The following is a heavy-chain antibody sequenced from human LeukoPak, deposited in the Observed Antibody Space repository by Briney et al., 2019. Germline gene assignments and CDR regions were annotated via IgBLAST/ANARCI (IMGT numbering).Heavy chain of an antibody. J-gene: IGHJ6*03. CDR2: FDPEDGET. Sequence: GASVKVSCKVSGYTLTELSMHWVRQAPGKGLEWMGGFDPEDGETTYAQKFQGRVTMTEDTSTDTAYMELSSLRSEDTAVYYCARSPPAPTIFGVANYYYYMDVWGKGTTVTVSS. V-gene: IGHV1-24*01. CDR3: ARSPPAPTIFGVANYYYYMDV. CDR1: GYTLTELS. D-gene: IGHD3-3*01.